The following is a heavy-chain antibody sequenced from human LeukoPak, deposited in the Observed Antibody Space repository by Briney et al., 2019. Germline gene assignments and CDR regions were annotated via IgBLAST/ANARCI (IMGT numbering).Heavy chain of an antibody. D-gene: IGHD3-22*01. CDR1: GGSISSYY. V-gene: IGHV4-4*07. Sequence: SETLSLTCTVSGGSISSYYWSWLRQPAGKGLEWIGRIYTSGSTNYNPSLKSRVTMSVDTSKNQFSLKLSSVTAADTAVYYCAREHYDSSGYFYFDYWGQGTLVTVSS. J-gene: IGHJ4*02. CDR3: AREHYDSSGYFYFDY. CDR2: IYTSGST.